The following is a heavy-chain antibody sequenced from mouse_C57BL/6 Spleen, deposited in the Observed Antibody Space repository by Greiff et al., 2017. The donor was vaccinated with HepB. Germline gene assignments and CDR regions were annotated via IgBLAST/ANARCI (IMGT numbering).Heavy chain of an antibody. CDR2: IDPETGGT. V-gene: IGHV1-15*01. CDR3: TRGDYFDY. J-gene: IGHJ2*01. Sequence: VKLQESGAELVRPGASVTLSCKASGYTFTDYEMHWVKQTPVHGLEWIGAIDPETGGTAYNQKFKGKAILTADKSSSTAYMELRSLTSEDSAVYYCTRGDYFDYWGQGTTLTVSS. CDR1: GYTFTDYE.